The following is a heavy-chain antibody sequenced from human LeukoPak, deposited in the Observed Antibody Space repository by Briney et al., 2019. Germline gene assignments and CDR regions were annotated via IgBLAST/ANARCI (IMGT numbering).Heavy chain of an antibody. CDR1: GFTFSSYA. CDR3: VKDRSGGYRVFDH. D-gene: IGHD6-19*01. CDR2: ISGSGGST. V-gene: IGHV3-23*01. J-gene: IGHJ4*02. Sequence: GGSLRLSCAASGFTFSSYAMNWFRQGPGKGLEWVSVISGSGGSTYYADSVKGRFTISRDNSKNTLYLQMNSLRAEDTAVYYCVKDRSGGYRVFDHWGQGTLVTVSS.